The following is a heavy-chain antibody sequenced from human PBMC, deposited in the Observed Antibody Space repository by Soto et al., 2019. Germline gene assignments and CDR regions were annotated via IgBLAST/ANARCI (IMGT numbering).Heavy chain of an antibody. V-gene: IGHV5-51*01. Sequence: GESLKISCEGSGYNFVNYWIGWARQKPGKGLEWMGIIYPDDSDTKYSPSFQGQVSISVDKSISTAYLQWSSLKASDTGIYYCARHRKVVARGTDHMDVWGNGTTVTVSS. CDR2: IYPDDSDT. D-gene: IGHD2-15*01. CDR1: GYNFVNYW. J-gene: IGHJ6*03. CDR3: ARHRKVVARGTDHMDV.